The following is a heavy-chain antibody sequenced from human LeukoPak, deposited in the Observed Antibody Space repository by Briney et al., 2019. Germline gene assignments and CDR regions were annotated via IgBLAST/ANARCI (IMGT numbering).Heavy chain of an antibody. V-gene: IGHV4-38-2*01. CDR2: IYHRGTT. Sequence: SETLSLTCAVSGSSISSGYFWGWIRQPPGKGLEWLGSIYHRGTTHYNPSLKSRVTISVDTSKNQFSLRLSSVTAADTAVYYCARPLSYSTSSLWGFWGQGTVVAVSS. CDR1: GSSISSGYF. J-gene: IGHJ4*02. D-gene: IGHD6-6*01. CDR3: ARPLSYSTSSLWGF.